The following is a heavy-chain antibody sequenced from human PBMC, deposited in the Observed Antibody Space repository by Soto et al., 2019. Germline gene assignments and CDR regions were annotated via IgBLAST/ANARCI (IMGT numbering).Heavy chain of an antibody. Sequence: SETLSLTCAVSGGSISSGGYSWSWIRQPPGKGLEWIGYMYHSGSTYYNPSLKSRVTISIDRSKNRFSLKLNSMTAADTAVYYCARVPDRWGQGTLVTVSS. V-gene: IGHV4-30-2*01. CDR3: ARVPDR. D-gene: IGHD2-2*01. J-gene: IGHJ5*02. CDR2: MYHSGST. CDR1: GGSISSGGYS.